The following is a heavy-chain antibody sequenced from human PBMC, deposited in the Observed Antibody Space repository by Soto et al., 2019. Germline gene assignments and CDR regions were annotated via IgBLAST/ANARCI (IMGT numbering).Heavy chain of an antibody. Sequence: GGSLRLSCAASGFTFSSYAMSWVRQAPGKGLEWVSAISGSGGSTYYADSVKGRFTISRDNSKNTLYLQMNSLRAEDTAVYYCAKWGRYCSGGSCYYDASFDIWGQGAMVTVSS. D-gene: IGHD2-15*01. CDR1: GFTFSSYA. CDR3: AKWGRYCSGGSCYYDASFDI. V-gene: IGHV3-23*01. J-gene: IGHJ3*02. CDR2: ISGSGGST.